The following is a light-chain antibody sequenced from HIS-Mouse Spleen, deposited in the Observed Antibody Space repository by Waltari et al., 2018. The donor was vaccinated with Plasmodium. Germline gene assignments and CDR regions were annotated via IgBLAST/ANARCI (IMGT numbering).Light chain of an antibody. CDR3: QQYNNWSFT. Sequence: DIQMTQSPSSLSASVGDRVTITCRASQGINNDLGWYQQKPGKDPKRLIYAASSLQSGVPARFSGSGSGTEFTLTISSLQSEDFAVYYCQQYNNWSFTFGPGTKVDIK. CDR1: QGINND. CDR2: AAS. V-gene: IGKV1-17*01. J-gene: IGKJ3*01.